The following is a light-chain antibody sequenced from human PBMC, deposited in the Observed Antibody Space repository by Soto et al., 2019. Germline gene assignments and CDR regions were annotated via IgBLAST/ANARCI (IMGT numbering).Light chain of an antibody. CDR1: SSNIGNNY. V-gene: IGLV1-51*01. CDR3: GTWDSNLRGAYV. J-gene: IGLJ1*01. Sequence: QSVLTQPPSVSAAPGQKVTISCSESSSNIGNNYVSWYQQAPGAAPKLLIYDNDKRPSEIPDRFTGSKSGTSATLDITGLQTGDEADYFCGTWDSNLRGAYVFGTGTKLTVL. CDR2: DND.